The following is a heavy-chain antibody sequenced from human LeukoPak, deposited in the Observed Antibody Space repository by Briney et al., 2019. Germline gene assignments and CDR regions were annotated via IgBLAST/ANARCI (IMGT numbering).Heavy chain of an antibody. D-gene: IGHD5-24*01. J-gene: IGHJ4*02. CDR2: ISGSGGST. V-gene: IGHV3-23*01. CDR3: AKERMATILFPYYFDY. CDR1: GFTFSSYA. Sequence: GGSLRLSCAASGFTFSSYAMSWVRQAPGKGLEWVSAISGSGGSTYYADSVKGRFTISRDNSKNTLYLQMNSLRAEDTAVYYCAKERMATILFPYYFDYWGQGTLVTVSS.